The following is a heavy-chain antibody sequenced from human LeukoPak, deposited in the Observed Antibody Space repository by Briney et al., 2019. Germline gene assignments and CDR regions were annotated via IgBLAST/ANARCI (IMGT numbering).Heavy chain of an antibody. CDR1: GASVSGSAYY. V-gene: IGHV4-39*07. J-gene: IGHJ4*02. Sequence: PSETLSLTCTVSGASVSGSAYYWGWIRQPPGKGLEWIGSIYYSGSTYYNPSLKSRVTISVDTSKNQFSLKLSSVTAADTAVYYCARGLGRGSMSFDYWGQGTLVTVSS. D-gene: IGHD1-26*01. CDR3: ARGLGRGSMSFDY. CDR2: IYYSGST.